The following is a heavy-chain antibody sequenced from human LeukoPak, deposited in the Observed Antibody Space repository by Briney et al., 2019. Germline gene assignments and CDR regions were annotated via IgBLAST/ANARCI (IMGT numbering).Heavy chain of an antibody. CDR3: ARGPCYYDSSGFYSDY. D-gene: IGHD3-22*01. CDR1: GGSISSYY. CDR2: IYISGST. J-gene: IGHJ4*02. V-gene: IGHV4-4*07. Sequence: SETLSLTCTVSGGSISSYYWSWIRQPAGKGLEWIGRIYISGSTNYNPSLKSRVTMSVDTSKNQFSLKLSSVTAADTAVYFCARGPCYYDSSGFYSDYWGQGTLVTVSS.